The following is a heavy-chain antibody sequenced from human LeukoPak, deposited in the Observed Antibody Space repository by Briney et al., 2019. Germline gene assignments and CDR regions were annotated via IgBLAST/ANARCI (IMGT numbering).Heavy chain of an antibody. CDR3: ARGDIASFDY. Sequence: GGSLRLSCAASGFTFSSYSMNWVRQAPGKGLEWVSSISSSSSYIYYADSVKGRFTFSRDNAKNSLYLQMNSLRAEDTAVYYCARGDIASFDYWGQGTLVTVSS. J-gene: IGHJ4*02. D-gene: IGHD5-12*01. CDR2: ISSSSSYI. V-gene: IGHV3-21*01. CDR1: GFTFSSYS.